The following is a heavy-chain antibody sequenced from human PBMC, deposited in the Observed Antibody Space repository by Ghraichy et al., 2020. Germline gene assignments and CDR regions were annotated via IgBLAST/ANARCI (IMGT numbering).Heavy chain of an antibody. Sequence: GGSLRLSCAASGFTFSSYWMSWVRQAPGKGLEWVANIKQDGSEKYYVDSVKGRFTISRDNAKNSLYLQMNSLRAEDTAVYYCAREDEYGSGSYQAPISGWGQGTLVTVSS. CDR3: AREDEYGSGSYQAPISG. CDR2: IKQDGSEK. D-gene: IGHD3-10*01. V-gene: IGHV3-7*03. CDR1: GFTFSSYW. J-gene: IGHJ4*02.